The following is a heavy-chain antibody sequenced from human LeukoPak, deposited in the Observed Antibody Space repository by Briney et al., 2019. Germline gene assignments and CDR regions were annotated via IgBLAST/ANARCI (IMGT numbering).Heavy chain of an antibody. CDR3: ARGCFYDRSPYCPFDY. J-gene: IGHJ4*02. D-gene: IGHD3-22*01. CDR1: GFIVSNND. Sequence: GGSLRLSCAASGFIVSNNDMSWVRQAPGKGLEWVSLIYRGGRTYYADSVKGRFTISRDNSKNTLYLQMNSLRGEDTAVYYCARGCFYDRSPYCPFDYWGQGTLVTVSS. V-gene: IGHV3-53*01. CDR2: IYRGGRT.